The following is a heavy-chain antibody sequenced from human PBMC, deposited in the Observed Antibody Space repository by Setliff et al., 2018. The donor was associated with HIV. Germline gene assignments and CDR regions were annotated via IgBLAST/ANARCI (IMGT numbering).Heavy chain of an antibody. V-gene: IGHV4-30-4*01. CDR2: IYYSGDT. J-gene: IGHJ4*02. CDR1: GASVNSDDYY. CDR3: ARVPFGSGSYYFDF. D-gene: IGHD3-10*01. Sequence: PSETLSLTCTVSGASVNSDDYYWSWIRQTPGKGLEWIGYIYYSGDTYYNATLQSRATILLDTSKNQFFLTLTSVTAAGTAVYFCARVPFGSGSYYFDFWGQGTLVTVSS.